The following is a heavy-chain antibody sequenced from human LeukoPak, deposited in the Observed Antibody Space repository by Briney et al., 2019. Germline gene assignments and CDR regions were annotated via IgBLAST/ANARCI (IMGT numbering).Heavy chain of an antibody. Sequence: SETLSLTCTVSGGSISSYYWSWIRQPAGKGLEWIGRIYTSGSTNYNPSLKSRVTMSVDTSKNQFSLKLSSVTAADTAVYYCARVEAPYSSSSGNWFDPWGQGTLVTVSP. J-gene: IGHJ5*02. CDR1: GGSISSYY. CDR3: ARVEAPYSSSSGNWFDP. D-gene: IGHD6-6*01. CDR2: IYTSGST. V-gene: IGHV4-4*07.